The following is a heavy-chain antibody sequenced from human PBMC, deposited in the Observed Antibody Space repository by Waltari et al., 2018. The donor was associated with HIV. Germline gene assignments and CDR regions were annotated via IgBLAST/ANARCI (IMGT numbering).Heavy chain of an antibody. V-gene: IGHV4-34*01. CDR2: IIHSGST. J-gene: IGHJ6*02. CDR1: GGSFTVYY. CDR3: ARGDWCRVTTAYYYYDMDV. D-gene: IGHD4-17*01. Sequence: QVQLQQWGAGLLKPSETLSLTCAVYGGSFTVYYWTWIRQPPGKGLEWIGEIIHSGSTKYNPSLNSRVTMSVDTSKTQFSLKLSYVTAADTAVYYCARGDWCRVTTAYYYYDMDVWGQGTTVTVSS.